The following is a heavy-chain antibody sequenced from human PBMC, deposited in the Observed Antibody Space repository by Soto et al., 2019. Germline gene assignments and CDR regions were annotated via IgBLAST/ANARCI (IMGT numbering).Heavy chain of an antibody. V-gene: IGHV3-9*01. Sequence: EVQLVESGGGLVQPGRSLRLSCAASGFTFVDYAMPWVRQPPGKGLEWVSGITWNSGIIGYADSVKGRFTISRDNAMNYLNLQMNSLGPEDTALYYCAKDQGYTTSYYGHVDLWGRGTLVTVSS. J-gene: IGHJ2*01. D-gene: IGHD3-22*01. CDR2: ITWNSGII. CDR1: GFTFVDYA. CDR3: AKDQGYTTSYYGHVDL.